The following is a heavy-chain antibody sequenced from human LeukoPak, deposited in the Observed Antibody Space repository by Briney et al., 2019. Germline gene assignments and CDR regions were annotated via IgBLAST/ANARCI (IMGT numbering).Heavy chain of an antibody. CDR3: ATLTSGIATSGTLIPAY. J-gene: IGHJ4*01. CDR1: GGSISSSSYY. D-gene: IGHD6-13*01. Sequence: SETLSLTCTVSGGSISSSSYYWGWICQPPGKGLEWIGSIYYSGSTYYNPSLKSRVTISVDTSKNQFSLKLSSVTAADTAVYYCATLTSGIATSGTLIPAYWGHGTLVTVSS. CDR2: IYYSGST. V-gene: IGHV4-39*01.